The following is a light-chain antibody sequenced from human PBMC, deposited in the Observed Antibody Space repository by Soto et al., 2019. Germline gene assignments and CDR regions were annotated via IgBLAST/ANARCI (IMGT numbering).Light chain of an antibody. CDR2: GNR. J-gene: IGLJ1*01. CDR1: SSNIGAGYD. CDR3: QSYDNSLNAYV. Sequence: QSVLTQPPSVSGGAPGQRVTISCTGTSSNIGAGYDVSWYQHLPGTAPKLLIYGNRFRPSGVPDRFSGSQSGTSASLAITGLQAEDEADYYGQSYDNSLNAYVFGTGTKLTVL. V-gene: IGLV1-40*01.